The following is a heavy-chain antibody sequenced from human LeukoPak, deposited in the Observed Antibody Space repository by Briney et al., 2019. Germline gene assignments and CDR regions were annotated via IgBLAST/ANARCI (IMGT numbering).Heavy chain of an antibody. CDR2: INHSGST. CDR3: ARMSRSSSWYFDY. Sequence: SETLSLTCAVYGGSFSGYYWSWTRQPPGKGLEWIGEINHSGSTNYNPSLKSRVTISVDTSKNQFSLKLSSVTAADTAVYYCARMSRSSSWYFDYWGQGTLVTVSS. CDR1: GGSFSGYY. D-gene: IGHD6-13*01. J-gene: IGHJ4*02. V-gene: IGHV4-34*01.